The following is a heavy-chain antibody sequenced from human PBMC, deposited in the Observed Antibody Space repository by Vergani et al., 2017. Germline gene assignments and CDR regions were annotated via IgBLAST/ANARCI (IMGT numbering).Heavy chain of an antibody. D-gene: IGHD6-13*01. CDR1: GYTFTSYG. J-gene: IGHJ5*02. V-gene: IGHV3-23*04. CDR2: ISGSGGST. CDR3: AKVMSIAAAGTGWFDP. Sequence: VQLVQSGAEVKKPGASVKVSCKASGYTFTSYGISWVRQAPGKGLEWVSAISGSGGSTYYADSVKGRFTISRDNSKNTLYLQMNSLRAEDTAVYYCAKVMSIAAAGTGWFDPWGQGTLVTVSS.